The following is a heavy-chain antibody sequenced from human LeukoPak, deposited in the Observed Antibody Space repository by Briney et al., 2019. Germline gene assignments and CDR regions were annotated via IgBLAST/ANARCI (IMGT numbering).Heavy chain of an antibody. CDR1: GFSFSRYS. CDR3: ARARPTTNYYDSSGLPDAVDI. CDR2: ISNSCSYI. J-gene: IGHJ3*02. Sequence: GGSLRLSCAASGFSFSRYSMHWVRQAPGKGLEWVSFISNSCSYIYYADSVKGRFTISRDNAKDALYLQMNSLRAEDTAVYYCARARPTTNYYDSSGLPDAVDIWGQGTMVTVSS. V-gene: IGHV3-21*01. D-gene: IGHD3-22*01.